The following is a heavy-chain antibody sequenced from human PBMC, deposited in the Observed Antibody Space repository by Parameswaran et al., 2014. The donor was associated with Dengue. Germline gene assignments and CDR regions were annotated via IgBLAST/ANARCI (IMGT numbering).Heavy chain of an antibody. CDR2: INHSGGT. D-gene: IGHD3-22*01. J-gene: IGHJ4*02. Sequence: RWIRQPPGKGLEWIGEINHSGGTNYNPSLKSRVTISVDTSKNQFSLNLISVTAADTAVYYCARFDSHYDSSGYWLTDHWGQGTLVTVSS. V-gene: IGHV4-34*01. CDR3: ARFDSHYDSSGYWLTDH.